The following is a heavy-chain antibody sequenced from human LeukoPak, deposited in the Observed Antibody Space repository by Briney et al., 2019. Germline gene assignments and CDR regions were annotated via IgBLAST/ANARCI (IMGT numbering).Heavy chain of an antibody. CDR1: GGSISSSSYY. D-gene: IGHD6-19*01. J-gene: IGHJ4*02. V-gene: IGHV4-39*07. Sequence: SETLSLTCTVSGGSISSSSYYWGWIRQPPGKGLEWIGSIYYSGSTYYNPSLKSRVTISADTSKNRFSLKLSSVTAADTAVYYCARDNGEWLPDYWGQGTLVTVSS. CDR2: IYYSGST. CDR3: ARDNGEWLPDY.